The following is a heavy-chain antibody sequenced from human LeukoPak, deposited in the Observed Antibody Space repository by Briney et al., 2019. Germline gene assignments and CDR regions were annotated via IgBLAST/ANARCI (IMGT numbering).Heavy chain of an antibody. J-gene: IGHJ4*02. V-gene: IGHV3-23*01. CDR3: AKSSPPPLRY. CDR1: GFTFSSCG. CDR2: ISASGYNT. Sequence: GGSLRLSCAASGFTFSSCGMSWVRQAPGKGLEWVSTISASGYNTYYIDSVQGRFTISRDNSKNTLYLQMNSLRAEDTAVYYCAKSSPPPLRYWGQGTLVTVSS.